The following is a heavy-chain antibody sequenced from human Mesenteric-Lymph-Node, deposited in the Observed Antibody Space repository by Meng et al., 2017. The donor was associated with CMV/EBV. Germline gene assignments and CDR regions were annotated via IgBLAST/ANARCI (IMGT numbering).Heavy chain of an antibody. D-gene: IGHD4/OR15-4a*01. J-gene: IGHJ6*02. CDR2: ISGSGGNT. Sequence: GESLKISCAASGFTFSNYAMNWVRQAPGKGLEWVSSISGSGGNTYYADSVKVRFTISRDNSKNTLFLQMSSLRAEDTAVYYCAREVRPRNYYYYYGMDVWGQGTTVTVSS. CDR1: GFTFSNYA. CDR3: AREVRPRNYYYYYGMDV. V-gene: IGHV3-23*01.